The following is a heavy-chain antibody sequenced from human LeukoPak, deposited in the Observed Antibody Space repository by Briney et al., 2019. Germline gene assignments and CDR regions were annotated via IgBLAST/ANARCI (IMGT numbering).Heavy chain of an antibody. V-gene: IGHV4-59*08. J-gene: IGHJ4*02. CDR3: ARWAAGIRTFDY. Sequence: SETLSLTCAVYGGSFSGYYWSWIRQPPGKGLEWIGYIYYSGTTNYNPSLKSRVTISVDASKNQFSLKLSSVTAADTAVYYCARWAAGIRTFDYWGQGTLVTVSS. D-gene: IGHD3-10*01. CDR2: IYYSGTT. CDR1: GGSFSGYY.